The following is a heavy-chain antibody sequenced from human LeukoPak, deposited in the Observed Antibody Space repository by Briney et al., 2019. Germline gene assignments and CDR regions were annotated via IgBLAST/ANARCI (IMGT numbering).Heavy chain of an antibody. CDR2: ISAYNGNT. Sequence: ASVRVSCKASGYTSTSYGISWVRQAPGQGLEWMGWISAYNGNTNCAQKLQGRLTMTTDTSTSTAYMELRSLRSDDTAVYYCARKERWAEVDFDYWGQGTLVTVSS. CDR3: ARKERWAEVDFDY. V-gene: IGHV1-18*01. CDR1: GYTSTSYG. D-gene: IGHD4-23*01. J-gene: IGHJ4*02.